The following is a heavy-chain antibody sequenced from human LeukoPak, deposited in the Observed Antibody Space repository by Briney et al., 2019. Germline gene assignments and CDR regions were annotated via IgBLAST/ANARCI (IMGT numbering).Heavy chain of an antibody. CDR2: ISAYNDNT. Sequence: ASVKVSCKASGGTFSSCAISWVRQAPGQGLEWMGWISAYNDNTNYAQKLQGRVTMTTDTSTSTAYMELRSLRSDDTAVYYCARGYNWKDYYFDYWGQGTLVTVSS. J-gene: IGHJ4*02. CDR3: ARGYNWKDYYFDY. CDR1: GGTFSSCA. D-gene: IGHD1-20*01. V-gene: IGHV1-18*01.